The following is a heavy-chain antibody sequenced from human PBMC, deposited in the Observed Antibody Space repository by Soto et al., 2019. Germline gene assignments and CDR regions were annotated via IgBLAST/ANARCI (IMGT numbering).Heavy chain of an antibody. CDR3: ARGRGREPVALYSGYYYGMDV. Sequence: QVQLQQWGAGLLKPSETLSLTCAVFGGSFSGYYWSWIRQPSGEGLEWIGEIDPSGSTNYNPSLESRIIISVDMSKNQFSLKLSSVTAADTAVYYCARGRGREPVALYSGYYYGMDVWGLGTTVTVSS. D-gene: IGHD2-21*01. V-gene: IGHV4-34*01. CDR1: GGSFSGYY. J-gene: IGHJ6*02. CDR2: IDPSGST.